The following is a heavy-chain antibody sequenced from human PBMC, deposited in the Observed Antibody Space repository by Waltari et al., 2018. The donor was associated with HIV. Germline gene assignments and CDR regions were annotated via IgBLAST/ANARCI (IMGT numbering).Heavy chain of an antibody. J-gene: IGHJ6*02. Sequence: QVQLEESGGGVVQSGRSLRLTCVASGFNFSTFGMHWVRQAPGKGLGWVAVISYDGHNKQYADSGKGRFTISRDNSNSTLFLQMSSLRPDDTAVYFCAKDLVTRAFFYFYGMHVWGQGTTVTVSS. CDR3: AKDLVTRAFFYFYGMHV. CDR1: GFNFSTFG. CDR2: ISYDGHNK. D-gene: IGHD3-10*01. V-gene: IGHV3-30*18.